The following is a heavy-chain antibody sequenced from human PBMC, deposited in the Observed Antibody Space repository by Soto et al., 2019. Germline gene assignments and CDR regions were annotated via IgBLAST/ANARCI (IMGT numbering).Heavy chain of an antibody. V-gene: IGHV2-5*02. D-gene: IGHD3-3*01. CDR3: AHRVLRTVFGLVTTTAIDFDF. Sequence: QITLNESGPAQVKPRQTLTLTCTFSGFSLTTSGVGVGWIRQSPGKAPEGLALIYWDDDKRYSPSPQSRLTITKDTATSQVVLTLADLDPADTATYYCAHRVLRTVFGLVTTTAIDFDFWGQGTPVAVSS. CDR1: GFSLTTSGVG. J-gene: IGHJ4*02. CDR2: IYWDDDK.